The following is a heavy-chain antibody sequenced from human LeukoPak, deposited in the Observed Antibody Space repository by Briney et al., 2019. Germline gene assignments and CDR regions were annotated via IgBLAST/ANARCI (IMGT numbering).Heavy chain of an antibody. CDR3: ARESAFGYSYHY. D-gene: IGHD5-18*01. CDR1: GYTFTSYG. J-gene: IGHJ4*02. CDR2: ISAYNGNT. Sequence: APVKVSCKASGYTFTSYGISWVRQAPGQGLEWMGWISAYNGNTNYAQKLQGRVTMTTDTSTSTAYMELRSLRSDDTAVYYCARESAFGYSYHYWGQGTLVTVSS. V-gene: IGHV1-18*01.